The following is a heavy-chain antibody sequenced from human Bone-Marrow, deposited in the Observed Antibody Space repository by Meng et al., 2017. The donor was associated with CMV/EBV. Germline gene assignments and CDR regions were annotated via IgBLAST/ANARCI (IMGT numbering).Heavy chain of an antibody. CDR3: VRDGGPGIAVAGLGWVDP. Sequence: GESLKISCAASGFTFSSYSMNWVRQAPGKGLEWVSSISSSSSYIYYTDSVKGRFTISRDNTKKSLYLQMNSLRAEDTAVYYCVRDGGPGIAVAGLGWVDPWGQGTLDTVPS. CDR1: GFTFSSYS. D-gene: IGHD6-19*01. V-gene: IGHV3-21*01. J-gene: IGHJ5*02. CDR2: ISSSSSYI.